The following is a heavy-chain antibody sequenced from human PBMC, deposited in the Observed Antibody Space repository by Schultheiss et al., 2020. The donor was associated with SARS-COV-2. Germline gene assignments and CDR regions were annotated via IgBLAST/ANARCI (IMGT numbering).Heavy chain of an antibody. Sequence: SETLSLTCTVSGGSISSGGYYWSWIRQHPGKGLEWIGEINHSGSTNYNPSLKSRVTISVDTSKNQFSLKLSSVTAADTAVYYCARSRGYSYGYWNDYWGQGTLVTVSS. CDR3: ARSRGYSYGYWNDY. V-gene: IGHV4-31*03. CDR1: GGSISSGGYY. D-gene: IGHD5-18*01. CDR2: INHSGST. J-gene: IGHJ4*02.